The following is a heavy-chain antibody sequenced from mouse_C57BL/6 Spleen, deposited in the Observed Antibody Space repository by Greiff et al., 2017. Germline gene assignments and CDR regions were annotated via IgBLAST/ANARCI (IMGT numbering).Heavy chain of an antibody. CDR1: GYTFTSYW. J-gene: IGHJ3*01. D-gene: IGHD2-3*01. CDR2: IYPGSGST. V-gene: IGHV1-55*01. Sequence: QVQLKQPGAELVKPGASVKMSCKASGYTFTSYWITWVKQRPGQGLEWIGDIYPGSGSTNYNEKFKSKATLTVDTSSSTAYMQLSSLTSEDSAVYYCARRGAGYDGYYGFAYWGQGTLVTVSA. CDR3: ARRGAGYDGYYGFAY.